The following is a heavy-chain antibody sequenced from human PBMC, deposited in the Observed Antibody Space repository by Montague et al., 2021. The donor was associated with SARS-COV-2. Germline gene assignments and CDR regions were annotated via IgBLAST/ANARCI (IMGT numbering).Heavy chain of an antibody. D-gene: IGHD3-10*01. CDR2: ITFSWAT. Sequence: SETLSLTCTVSGVSISTDYWSWVWLRPRPGLELVGNITFSWATNYNPYLTRRVTMSLYTSTNQVSLKVSFVTATATAAYYCGGHERFDYYYGMDVWGRGTTVTVSS. CDR1: GVSISTDY. CDR3: GGHERFDYYYGMDV. V-gene: IGHV4-59*08. J-gene: IGHJ6*02.